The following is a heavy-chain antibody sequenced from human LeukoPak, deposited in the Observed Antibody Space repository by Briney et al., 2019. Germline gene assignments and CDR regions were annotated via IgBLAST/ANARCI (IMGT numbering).Heavy chain of an antibody. J-gene: IGHJ4*02. V-gene: IGHV4-61*01. CDR1: GGSISSSSYY. CDR3: ARVDGGRNDY. CDR2: IYYSGST. D-gene: IGHD4-23*01. Sequence: PSETLSLTCTGSGGSISSSSYYWSWIRQPPGKGLEWIGYIYYSGSTNYNPSLKSRVTISVDTSKNQFSLKLSSVTAADTAVYYCARVDGGRNDYWGQGTLVTVSS.